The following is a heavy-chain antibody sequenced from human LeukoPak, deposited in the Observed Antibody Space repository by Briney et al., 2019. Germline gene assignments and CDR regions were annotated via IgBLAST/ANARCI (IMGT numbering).Heavy chain of an antibody. Sequence: ASVKVSCKASGGTFSSYAISWVRQAPGQGLEWMGGIIPIFGTANYAQKFQGRVTITADESTSTAYMELSSLRSEDTAVYYCARLPLRSIAVGYYGMDVWGQGTTVTVSS. CDR3: ARLPLRSIAVGYYGMDV. CDR2: IIPIFGTA. V-gene: IGHV1-69*13. J-gene: IGHJ6*02. CDR1: GGTFSSYA. D-gene: IGHD6-6*01.